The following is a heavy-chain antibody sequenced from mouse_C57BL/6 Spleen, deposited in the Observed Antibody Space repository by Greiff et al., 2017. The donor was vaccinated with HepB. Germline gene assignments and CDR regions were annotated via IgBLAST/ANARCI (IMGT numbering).Heavy chain of an antibody. CDR1: GYTFTSYW. D-gene: IGHD3-1*01. CDR2: IYPSDSET. CDR3: ARSLGDPWFAY. J-gene: IGHJ3*01. V-gene: IGHV1-61*01. Sequence: QVQLQQPGAELVRPGSSVKLSCKASGYTFTSYWMDWVKQRPGQGLEWIGNIYPSDSETHYNQKFKDKARLTVDKSSSTAYMQLSSLTSEDSAVYYCARSLGDPWFAYWGQGTLVTVSA.